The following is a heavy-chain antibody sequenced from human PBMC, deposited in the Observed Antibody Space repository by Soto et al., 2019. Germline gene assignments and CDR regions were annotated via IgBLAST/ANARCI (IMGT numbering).Heavy chain of an antibody. Sequence: ASVKVSCKASGYTFTSYGISWARQAPGQGLEWMGWISAYNGNTNYAQKLQGRVTMTTDTSTSTAYMELRSLRSDDTAVYYCARDSLYGGPFDYWGQGTLVTVSS. V-gene: IGHV1-18*01. CDR2: ISAYNGNT. D-gene: IGHD4-17*01. CDR1: GYTFTSYG. CDR3: ARDSLYGGPFDY. J-gene: IGHJ4*02.